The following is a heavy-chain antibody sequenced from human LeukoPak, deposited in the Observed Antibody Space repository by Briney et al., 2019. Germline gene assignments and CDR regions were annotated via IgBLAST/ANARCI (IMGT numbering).Heavy chain of an antibody. V-gene: IGHV3-74*01. CDR2: VNRDGSST. J-gene: IGHJ4*02. D-gene: IGHD6-13*01. Sequence: GGSLRLSCAASGFTFSDYWMHWVRQAPGKGLVWVSRVNRDGSSTSYADSVKGRFTISRDNAKNMLSLQMNSLRAEDTAVYYCARDRSISAAGDTYWGQGTLVTVSS. CDR1: GFTFSDYW. CDR3: ARDRSISAAGDTY.